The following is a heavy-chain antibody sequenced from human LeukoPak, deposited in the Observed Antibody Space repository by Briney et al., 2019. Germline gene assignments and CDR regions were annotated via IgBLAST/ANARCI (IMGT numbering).Heavy chain of an antibody. J-gene: IGHJ4*02. CDR1: GGSFSGYY. CDR2: INHSGST. CDR3: AIRSGSYYGY. Sequence: PSETLSLTCAVYGGSFSGYYWSWIRQPPGKGLEWIGEINHSGSTNYNPSLKSRVTISVDTSKDQFSLKLSSVTAADTAVYYCAIRSGSYYGYWGQGTLVTVSS. V-gene: IGHV4-34*01. D-gene: IGHD1-26*01.